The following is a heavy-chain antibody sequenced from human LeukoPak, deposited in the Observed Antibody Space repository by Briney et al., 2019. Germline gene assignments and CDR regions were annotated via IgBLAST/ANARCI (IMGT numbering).Heavy chain of an antibody. J-gene: IGHJ4*02. V-gene: IGHV1-18*01. CDR3: ARDLDQYNGRFGGFGHDF. Sequence: ASVKVSCEASGCTFINYGINWVRQAPGQGLEWMGWISAYNGNTNYAQSLQGRVTMTTDTSTSTVYMEMRSLTSDDTAVYYCARDLDQYNGRFGGFGHDFWGQGTLVTVSS. CDR1: GCTFINYG. CDR2: ISAYNGNT. D-gene: IGHD3-10*01.